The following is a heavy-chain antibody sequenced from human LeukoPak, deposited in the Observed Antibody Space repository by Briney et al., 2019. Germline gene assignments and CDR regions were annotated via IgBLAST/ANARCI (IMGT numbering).Heavy chain of an antibody. Sequence: ASVKVSCKASEGTFSSYAISWVRQAPGQGLEWMGRIIPILGIANYAQKFQGRVTITADKSTSTAYMELSSLRSEDTAMYYCARVYCSRTSCYNWFDPWGQGTLVTVSS. CDR1: EGTFSSYA. J-gene: IGHJ5*02. CDR3: ARVYCSRTSCYNWFDP. D-gene: IGHD2-2*01. CDR2: IIPILGIA. V-gene: IGHV1-69*04.